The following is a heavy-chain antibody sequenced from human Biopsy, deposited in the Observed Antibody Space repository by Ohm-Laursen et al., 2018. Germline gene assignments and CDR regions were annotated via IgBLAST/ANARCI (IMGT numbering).Heavy chain of an antibody. CDR2: NQNSGST. D-gene: IGHD3-9*01. CDR1: GDSISSYY. CDR3: ARGRGWGNTYFRSFDY. V-gene: IGHV4-59*07. J-gene: IGHJ4*02. Sequence: SDTLSLTWTVSGDSISSYYWSWIRQPPGKGLEWIVHNQNSGSTNYNPSLKSRVTISADTSKNQFSLKLSSVTAADTAMYYCARGRGWGNTYFRSFDYWGQGTLVTVSS.